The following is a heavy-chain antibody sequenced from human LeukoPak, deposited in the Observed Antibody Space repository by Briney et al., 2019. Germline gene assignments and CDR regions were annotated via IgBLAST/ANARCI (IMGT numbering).Heavy chain of an antibody. D-gene: IGHD3-10*01. CDR2: FDPEDGET. J-gene: IGHJ4*02. CDR3: ARGQRGITMVRGVIPDY. V-gene: IGHV1-24*01. CDR1: GYTLTELS. Sequence: VASVKVSCKVSGYTLTELSMHWVRQAPGKGLEWMGGFDPEDGETIYAQKLQGRVTMTTDTSTSTAYMELRSLRSDDTAVYYCARGQRGITMVRGVIPDYWGQGTLVTVSS.